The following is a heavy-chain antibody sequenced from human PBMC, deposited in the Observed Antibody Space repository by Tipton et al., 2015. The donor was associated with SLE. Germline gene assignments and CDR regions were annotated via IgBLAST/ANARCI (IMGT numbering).Heavy chain of an antibody. J-gene: IGHJ4*02. D-gene: IGHD3-9*01. CDR2: SYYSGSA. CDR1: GGSIVGNY. Sequence: TLSLTCTVSGGSIVGNYWSWIRQPPGKGLEWVGYSYYSGSATYNPPLNSRVSISVDTAHNQFSLKLTSVTAADTAMYYCAQRSSFLTGHYTDWGQGTLVTVSS. V-gene: IGHV4-59*03. CDR3: AQRSSFLTGHYTD.